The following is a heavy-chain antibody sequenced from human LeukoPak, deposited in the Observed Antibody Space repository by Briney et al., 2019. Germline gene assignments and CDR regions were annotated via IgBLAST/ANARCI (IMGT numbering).Heavy chain of an antibody. Sequence: SVKVSCKASGYTFTSYAMNWVRQAPGQGLEWMGGIIPIFGTANYAQKFQGRVTITADESTSTAYMELSSLRSEDTAVYYCARDSTNDFWSGYRANWFDPWGQGTLVTVSS. D-gene: IGHD3-3*01. CDR3: ARDSTNDFWSGYRANWFDP. V-gene: IGHV1-69*13. J-gene: IGHJ5*02. CDR2: IIPIFGTA. CDR1: GYTFTSYA.